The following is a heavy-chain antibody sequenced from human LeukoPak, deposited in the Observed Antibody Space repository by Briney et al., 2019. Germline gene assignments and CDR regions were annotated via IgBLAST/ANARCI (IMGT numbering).Heavy chain of an antibody. Sequence: ASVKVSCKASGGTFRSYAISWVRQAPGQGLEWTGRIIPVFGTANYAQKFQGRLTITTDDSTSTAYMDLSSLRSEDTAVYYCARTDLELGDFDYWGQGTLVTVSS. D-gene: IGHD1-7*01. V-gene: IGHV1-69*05. CDR1: GGTFRSYA. J-gene: IGHJ4*02. CDR3: ARTDLELGDFDY. CDR2: IIPVFGTA.